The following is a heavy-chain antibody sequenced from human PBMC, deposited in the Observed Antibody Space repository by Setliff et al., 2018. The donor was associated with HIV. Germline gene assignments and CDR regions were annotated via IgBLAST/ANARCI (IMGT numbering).Heavy chain of an antibody. J-gene: IGHJ6*03. CDR1: GYTFTSYY. V-gene: IGHV1-46*01. CDR2: INPSGGST. D-gene: IGHD3-10*01. Sequence: EASVKVSCKASGYTFTSYYMHWVRQAPGQGLEWMGIINPSGGSTSYAQKFQGRVTMTRDTSTSTVYMELSSLRSEDTAVYYCARGGPVLLWFGELYNYHYYMDVWGKGTTVTVSS. CDR3: ARGGPVLLWFGELYNYHYYMDV.